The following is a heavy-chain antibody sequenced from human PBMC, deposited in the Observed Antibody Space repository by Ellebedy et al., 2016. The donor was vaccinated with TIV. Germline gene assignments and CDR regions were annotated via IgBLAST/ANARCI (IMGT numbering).Heavy chain of an antibody. CDR2: ISGAT. CDR3: AKGRGGGSDSSAPRYYFDY. V-gene: IGHV3-23*01. J-gene: IGHJ4*02. CDR1: GFTFNNYA. Sequence: GESLKISCAASGFTFNNYAMTWVRQAPGRGLEWISTISGATYYADSVKGRFTISRDNSKNTVYLQMNSLRADDTAVYYCAKGRGGGSDSSAPRYYFDYWGLGTLVTVSS. D-gene: IGHD3-22*01.